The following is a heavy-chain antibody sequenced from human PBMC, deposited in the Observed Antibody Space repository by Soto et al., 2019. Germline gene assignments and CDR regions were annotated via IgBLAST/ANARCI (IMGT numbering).Heavy chain of an antibody. Sequence: GGSLRLSCAASGFTFSSSWMHWVRKATGKGLVWVSRINSDGSSTSYADSVKGRFTISRDNAKNTLYLQMNSLRAEDTAVYYCARESAMVRGHPGFDYWGQGTLVTVSS. V-gene: IGHV3-74*01. CDR3: ARESAMVRGHPGFDY. CDR2: INSDGSST. CDR1: GFTFSSSW. J-gene: IGHJ4*02. D-gene: IGHD3-10*01.